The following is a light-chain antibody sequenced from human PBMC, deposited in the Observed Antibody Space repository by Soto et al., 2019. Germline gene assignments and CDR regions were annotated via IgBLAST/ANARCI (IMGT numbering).Light chain of an antibody. CDR3: SSYTRSSIAYV. Sequence: QSALTQPASVSGSPGQSMTISCTGTSSDVGGYNYVSWYQQHPGKAPKLMIYEVSNRPSGVSNRFSGSKSGNTASLTISGLQAEDEADYYCSSYTRSSIAYVFGTGTKLTVL. CDR1: SSDVGGYNY. CDR2: EVS. J-gene: IGLJ1*01. V-gene: IGLV2-14*01.